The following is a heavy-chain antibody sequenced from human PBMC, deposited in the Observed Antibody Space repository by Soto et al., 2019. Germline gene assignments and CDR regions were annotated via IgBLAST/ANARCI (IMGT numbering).Heavy chain of an antibody. V-gene: IGHV3-30*03. D-gene: IGHD2-2*01. Sequence: QVQLVESGGGVVQPGRSLRLSCAASGFTFSSYGMHWVRQAPGKGLEWVAVISYDGSNKYYADSVKGRFTISRDNSKNTLYLQMNSLRAEDTAVYYCAQQVPPRYWGQGTLVTVSS. CDR3: AQQVPPRY. CDR1: GFTFSSYG. CDR2: ISYDGSNK. J-gene: IGHJ4*02.